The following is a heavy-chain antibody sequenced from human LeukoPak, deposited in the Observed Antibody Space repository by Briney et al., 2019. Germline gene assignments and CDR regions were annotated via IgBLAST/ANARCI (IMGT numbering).Heavy chain of an antibody. CDR2: IYSGGST. CDR3: ASPAQQGRWYYFDC. V-gene: IGHV3-66*01. J-gene: IGHJ4*02. CDR1: GFTVSSNY. D-gene: IGHD6-19*01. Sequence: PGGSLRLSCAASGFTVSSNYMSWVRQAPGKGLEWVSVIYSGGSTYYAESVKGRFTISRDNSKNTLYLQMNSLRAEDTAVYYCASPAQQGRWYYFDCWGQGTLVTVSS.